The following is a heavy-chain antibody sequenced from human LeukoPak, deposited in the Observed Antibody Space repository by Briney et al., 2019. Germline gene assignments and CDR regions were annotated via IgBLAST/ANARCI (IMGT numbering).Heavy chain of an antibody. CDR2: IYYSGST. V-gene: IGHV4-31*03. Sequence: SETLSLTCTVSGGSISSGGYYWSWIRQHPGKGLEWIGYIYYSGSTYYNPSLKSRVTISVDTSKNQFSLKLSSVTAADTAVYYCARSIAVAGIPMGYYFDYWGQGTLVTVSS. D-gene: IGHD6-19*01. CDR1: GGSISSGGYY. J-gene: IGHJ4*02. CDR3: ARSIAVAGIPMGYYFDY.